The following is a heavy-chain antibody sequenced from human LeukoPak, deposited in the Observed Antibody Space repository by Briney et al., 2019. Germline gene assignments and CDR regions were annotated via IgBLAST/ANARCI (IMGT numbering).Heavy chain of an antibody. CDR2: IKQDGSEK. V-gene: IGHV3-7*03. Sequence: GGSLRLSCAASGFNFNTYWMSWVRQAPGKGLEWVANIKQDGSEKFYVDSMKGRFTISRDNSKNSLYLQMNSLRAEDTAIYYCAKNGDRGAYCSGGSCYPYYYYYMDVWGKGTTVTVSS. D-gene: IGHD2-15*01. CDR1: GFNFNTYW. CDR3: AKNGDRGAYCSGGSCYPYYYYYMDV. J-gene: IGHJ6*03.